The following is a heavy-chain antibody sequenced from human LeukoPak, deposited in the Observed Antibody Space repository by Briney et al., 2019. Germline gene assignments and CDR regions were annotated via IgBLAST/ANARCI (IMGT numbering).Heavy chain of an antibody. J-gene: IGHJ2*01. CDR3: VKDGYGDYTYWYFDL. Sequence: LSLTCTVSGGSISSGGYFWSWVRQAPGKGLEYVSAISSNGGSTYYADSVKGRFTISRDNSKNTVYLQMSSLRAEDTAVYYCVKDGYGDYTYWYFDLWGRGTLVTVSS. V-gene: IGHV3-64D*09. CDR1: GGSISSGG. D-gene: IGHD4-17*01. CDR2: ISSNGGST.